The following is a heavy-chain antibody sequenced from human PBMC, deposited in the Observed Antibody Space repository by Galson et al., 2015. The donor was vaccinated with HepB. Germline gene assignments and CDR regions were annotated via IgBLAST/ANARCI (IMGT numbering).Heavy chain of an antibody. CDR1: GYSFTSYW. V-gene: IGHV5-51*03. D-gene: IGHD3-16*01. J-gene: IGHJ2*01. CDR2: IYPGDSDT. CDR3: ARRDRLVPRGERAGWYFDL. Sequence: QSGAEVKKPGESLKISCKGSGYSFTSYWIGWVRQMPGKGLEWMGIIYPGDSDTRYSPSFQGQVTISADKSISTAYLQWSSLKASDTAMDYCARRDRLVPRGERAGWYFDLWGRGTLVTVSS.